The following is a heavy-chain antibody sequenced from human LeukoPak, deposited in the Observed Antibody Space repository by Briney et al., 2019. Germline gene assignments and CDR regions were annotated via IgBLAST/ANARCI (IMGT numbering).Heavy chain of an antibody. D-gene: IGHD4-11*01. V-gene: IGHV3-30*18. CDR3: QKDKGAYRFYDD. J-gene: IGHJ4*02. CDR1: GLTFSSYG. CDR2: ISSDGRNK. Sequence: GRSLRLSCAASGLTFSSYGMHWVRQAPGKGLEWVAFISSDGRNKYYADSVKGRFIISRDNYKNTLDLQMNSLRPEDTAVYYCQKDKGAYRFYDDWGQGTLVTVSS.